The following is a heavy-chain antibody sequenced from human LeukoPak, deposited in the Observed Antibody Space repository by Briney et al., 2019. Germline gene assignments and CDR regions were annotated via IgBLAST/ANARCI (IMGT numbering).Heavy chain of an antibody. CDR2: IYYSGFT. CDR3: ARILRFETSGYHKVDAFDI. CDR1: GGSINSSAYY. Sequence: PSETLSLTCTVSGGSINSSAYYWACIRQPPGKGLEWIATIYYSGFTYYNPSLKSRVTISVDTSKSQFSLKLSSVTAADTAVYYCARILRFETSGYHKVDAFDIWGQGTMITVSS. D-gene: IGHD3-22*01. J-gene: IGHJ3*02. V-gene: IGHV4-39*07.